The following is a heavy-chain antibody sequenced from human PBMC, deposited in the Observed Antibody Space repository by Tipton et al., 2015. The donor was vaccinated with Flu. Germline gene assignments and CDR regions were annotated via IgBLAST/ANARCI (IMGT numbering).Heavy chain of an antibody. J-gene: IGHJ6*02. CDR2: IYYSGTT. CDR1: GDSISTTIYY. CDR3: ARDLWNDRRACYYYGVDV. D-gene: IGHD1-1*01. Sequence: TLSLTCTVSGDSISTTIYYWGWVRQPPGKGLEWIGSIYYSGTTYYNPSLKSRVTISVDSSKNEFSLTLASLTAADTAVYYCARDLWNDRRACYYYGVDVWGQGTTVTVSS. V-gene: IGHV4-39*07.